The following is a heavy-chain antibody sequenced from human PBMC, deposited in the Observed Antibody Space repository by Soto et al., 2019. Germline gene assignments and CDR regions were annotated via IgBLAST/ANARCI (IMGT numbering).Heavy chain of an antibody. CDR1: GYSISNGYF. Sequence: SETLSLTCVVSGYSISNGYFWGWIRQPPGKGLEWVGSIYHNGKTNYNPSLKTRLTISVDTSKNQFSLKLTSVTAADTAVYYCARELSNSPDYFDFSGQGTLVTVSS. J-gene: IGHJ4*02. V-gene: IGHV4-38-2*02. CDR2: IYHNGKT. CDR3: ARELSNSPDYFDF. D-gene: IGHD6-6*01.